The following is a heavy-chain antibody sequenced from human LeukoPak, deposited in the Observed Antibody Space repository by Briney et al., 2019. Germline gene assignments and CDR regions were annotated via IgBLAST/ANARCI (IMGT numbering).Heavy chain of an antibody. V-gene: IGHV6-1*01. Sequence: SQTLSLTCAISGDSVSSYSAAWNWIRQSPSRGLEWLGRTYYRSKWSNNYAVSVKTRITINSDTSKHQYALQLNSVTPEDTAVYYCARESNDYRDYSFDYWGQGTLVTVPS. CDR1: GDSVSSYSAA. D-gene: IGHD4-17*01. CDR3: ARESNDYRDYSFDY. J-gene: IGHJ4*02. CDR2: TYYRSKWSN.